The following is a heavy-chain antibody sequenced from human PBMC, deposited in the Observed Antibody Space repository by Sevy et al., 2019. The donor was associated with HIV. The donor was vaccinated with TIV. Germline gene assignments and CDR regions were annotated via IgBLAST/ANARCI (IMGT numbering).Heavy chain of an antibody. J-gene: IGHJ6*02. CDR1: GFTFSSYW. D-gene: IGHD2-2*01. CDR3: ARDYSYCSSTTRCYYYGMDV. V-gene: IGHV3-7*01. Sequence: GGSLRLSCAASGFTFSSYWMSWVRQAPGKGLEWVANIKQDGSEKYYVDSVKGRITISRDNAKNSLYLQMNSLRAEDTAVYYCARDYSYCSSTTRCYYYGMDVWGQGTTVTVSS. CDR2: IKQDGSEK.